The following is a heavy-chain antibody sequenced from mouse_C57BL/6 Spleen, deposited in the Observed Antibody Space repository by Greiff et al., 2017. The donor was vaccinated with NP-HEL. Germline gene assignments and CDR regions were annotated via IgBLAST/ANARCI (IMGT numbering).Heavy chain of an antibody. D-gene: IGHD2-2*01. J-gene: IGHJ4*01. Sequence: QVQLQQPGAELVKPGASVKMSCKASGYTFTSYWITWVKQRPGQGLEWIGDIYPGGGSPNYNEKFKSKATLTVDTSSSTAYMQLSSLTSEDSAVYYCARKHGYRAMDYWGQGTSVTVSS. CDR1: GYTFTSYW. V-gene: IGHV1-55*01. CDR2: IYPGGGSP. CDR3: ARKHGYRAMDY.